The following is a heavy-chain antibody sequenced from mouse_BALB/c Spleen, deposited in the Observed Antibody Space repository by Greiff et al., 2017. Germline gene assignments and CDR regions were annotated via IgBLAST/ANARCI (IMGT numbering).Heavy chain of an antibody. D-gene: IGHD2-1*01. J-gene: IGHJ3*01. CDR3: TSRIYYGNYKAWFAY. Sequence: EVQLQESGGGLVQPGGSMKLSCVASGFTFSNYWMNWVRQSPEKGLEWVAEIRLKSNNYATHYAESVKGRFTISRDDSKSSVYLQMNNLRAEDTGIYYCTSRIYYGNYKAWFAYWGQGTLVTVSA. CDR1: GFTFSNYW. V-gene: IGHV6-6*02. CDR2: IRLKSNNYAT.